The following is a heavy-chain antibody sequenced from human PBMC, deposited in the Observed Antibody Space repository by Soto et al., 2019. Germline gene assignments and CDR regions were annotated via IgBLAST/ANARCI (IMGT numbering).Heavy chain of an antibody. D-gene: IGHD3-22*01. CDR1: GGSIRDYY. CDR3: ARLGGYYQAFDS. CDR2: IYYTGTT. V-gene: IGHV4-59*08. J-gene: IGHJ4*02. Sequence: SETLSLTCTVSGGSIRDYYWGWIRQSPGKGLEWIGYIYYTGTTKYNPSLKSRVTISVDSSKNQFSLKLDSVTAADTAVFYCARLGGYYQAFDSWGQGTLVTVS.